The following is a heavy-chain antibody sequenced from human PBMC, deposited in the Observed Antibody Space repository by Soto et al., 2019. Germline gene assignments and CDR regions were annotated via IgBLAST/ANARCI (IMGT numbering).Heavy chain of an antibody. CDR1: GYTFTSYG. V-gene: IGHV1-18*01. D-gene: IGHD2-15*01. J-gene: IGHJ4*02. Sequence: QVQLVQSGAEVKKPGASVKVSCKASGYTFTSYGIRWVRQAPGQGLEWMGWISAYNGNTNYAQKLQGRXTXTXXPSTSTAYMELRSLRSDDTAVYYCVVAAQPYYFDYWGQGTLVTVSS. CDR3: VVAAQPYYFDY. CDR2: ISAYNGNT.